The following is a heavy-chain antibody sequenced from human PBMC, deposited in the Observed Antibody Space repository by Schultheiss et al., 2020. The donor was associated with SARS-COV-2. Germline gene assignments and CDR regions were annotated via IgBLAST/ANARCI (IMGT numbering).Heavy chain of an antibody. CDR3: AHSPDGGPQTPVVWSDF. Sequence: SGPTLVKPTQTLTLTCAFSGFSLSTRGVGVGWIRQPPGKALEWIALIHWNDDKLYSPSLKSRITITKDTSKTQVVLTMTNMDPVDTATYYCAHSPDGGPQTPVVWSDFWGQGTLVTVSS. J-gene: IGHJ4*02. V-gene: IGHV2-5*01. CDR2: IHWNDDK. CDR1: GFSLSTRGVG. D-gene: IGHD4-23*01.